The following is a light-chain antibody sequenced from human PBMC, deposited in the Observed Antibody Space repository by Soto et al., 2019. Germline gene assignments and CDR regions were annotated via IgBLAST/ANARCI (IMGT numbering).Light chain of an antibody. CDR1: QSVSSSY. J-gene: IGKJ2*01. Sequence: EIVLTQSPGTLSLSPGERATLSCRASQSVSSSYLAWYQQKPGRAPRLLIYGASSRATGIPDRFSGSGSGTDFTLTISRLEPEDFAVYYCQQYGSLMYTFGQGTKLEIK. CDR2: GAS. V-gene: IGKV3-20*01. CDR3: QQYGSLMYT.